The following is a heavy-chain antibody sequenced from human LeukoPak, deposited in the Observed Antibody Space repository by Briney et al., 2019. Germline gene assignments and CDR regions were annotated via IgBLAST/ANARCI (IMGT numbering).Heavy chain of an antibody. Sequence: ASVKVSCKASGGTFSSYAISWVRQAPGQGLEWMGWISAYNGNTNYAQKLQGRVTMTTDTSTSTAYMELRSLRSDDTAVYYCARDRGSYYLDAFDIWGQGTMVTVSS. CDR2: ISAYNGNT. V-gene: IGHV1-18*01. CDR1: GGTFSSYA. J-gene: IGHJ3*02. CDR3: ARDRGSYYLDAFDI. D-gene: IGHD1-26*01.